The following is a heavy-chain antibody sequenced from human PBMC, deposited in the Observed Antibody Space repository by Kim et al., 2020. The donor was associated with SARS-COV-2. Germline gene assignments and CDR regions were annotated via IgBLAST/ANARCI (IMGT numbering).Heavy chain of an antibody. CDR3: ARDDPLATSGADAFDI. D-gene: IGHD5-12*01. CDR1: GFTFSDYY. J-gene: IGHJ3*02. V-gene: IGHV3-11*01. CDR2: ISSSGSTI. Sequence: GGSLRLSCAASGFTFSDYYMSWIRQAPGKGLEWVSYISSSGSTIYYADSVKGRFTISRDNAKNSLYLQMNSLRAEDTAVYYCARDDPLATSGADAFDIWGQGTMVTVSS.